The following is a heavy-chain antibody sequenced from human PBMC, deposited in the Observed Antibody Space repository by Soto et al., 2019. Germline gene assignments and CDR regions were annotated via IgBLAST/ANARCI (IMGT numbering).Heavy chain of an antibody. Sequence: SVKVSCKASGGTFSSYAISWVRQAPGQGLEWMGGIIPIFGTANYAQKFQGRVTITADESTSTAYMELSSLRSEDTAVYYCASSDGPTHSSSWYSRYYYGMDVWGQGTTVTVSS. D-gene: IGHD6-13*01. CDR2: IIPIFGTA. J-gene: IGHJ6*02. V-gene: IGHV1-69*13. CDR3: ASSDGPTHSSSWYSRYYYGMDV. CDR1: GGTFSSYA.